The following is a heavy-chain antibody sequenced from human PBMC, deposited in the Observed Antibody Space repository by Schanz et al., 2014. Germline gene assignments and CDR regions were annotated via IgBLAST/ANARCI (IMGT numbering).Heavy chain of an antibody. CDR3: ARSPNNNDFWSGYTLRADYDPYMDG. D-gene: IGHD3-3*01. CDR1: GFIFDDYG. CDR2: INWNGGDT. V-gene: IGHV3-20*04. Sequence: EVLLLESGGRVERPGGSLRLSCAASGFIFDDYGMSWVRQVPGKGLEWVSGINWNGGDTSYADSVKGRFIISRDNAKNSLYLQMNSLRAEDTAVYYCARSPNNNDFWSGYTLRADYDPYMDGWGKGTPVTVSS. J-gene: IGHJ6*03.